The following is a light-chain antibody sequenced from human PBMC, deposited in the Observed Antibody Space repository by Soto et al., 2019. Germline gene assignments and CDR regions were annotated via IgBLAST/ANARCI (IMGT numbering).Light chain of an antibody. CDR2: DAS. J-gene: IGKJ4*01. CDR3: QQRSNWLPVLT. Sequence: EIVLTQSPATLSLSPGERATLSCRASQSVSSYLAWYQQKPGQAPRLLIYDASNRATGIPARFSGSGSGTDFPLTISSLEPEDFAVYYCQQRSNWLPVLTFGGGTKVEIK. CDR1: QSVSSY. V-gene: IGKV3-11*01.